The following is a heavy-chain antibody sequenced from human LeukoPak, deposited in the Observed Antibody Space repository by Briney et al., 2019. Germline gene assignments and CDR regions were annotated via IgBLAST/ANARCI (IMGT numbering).Heavy chain of an antibody. CDR1: GFTFSSYA. D-gene: IGHD3-16*01. CDR2: ISYDGSNK. CDR3: AGFERGYAYDY. V-gene: IGHV3-30-3*01. Sequence: GGSLRLSCAASGFTFSSYAMHWVRQAPGKGLEWVAVISYDGSNKYYADSVKGRFTISRDNAKNSLYLQMNSLRAEDTAVYYCAGFERGYAYDYWGQGTLVTVSS. J-gene: IGHJ4*02.